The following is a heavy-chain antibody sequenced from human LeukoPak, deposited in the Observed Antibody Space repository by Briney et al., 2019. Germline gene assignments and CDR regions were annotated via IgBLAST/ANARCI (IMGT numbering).Heavy chain of an antibody. CDR1: GGSISSGSYY. V-gene: IGHV4-61*02. D-gene: IGHD4-23*01. J-gene: IGHJ4*02. CDR2: IYTSGST. CDR3: ASSTMVVTALSDHIDY. Sequence: PSETLSLTCTVSGGSISSGSYYWSWVRQPAGKGLEWIGRIYTSGSTNYNPSLKSRVTISVVTSKNQFSLKLSSVTAADTAVYYCASSTMVVTALSDHIDYWGQGTLVTVSS.